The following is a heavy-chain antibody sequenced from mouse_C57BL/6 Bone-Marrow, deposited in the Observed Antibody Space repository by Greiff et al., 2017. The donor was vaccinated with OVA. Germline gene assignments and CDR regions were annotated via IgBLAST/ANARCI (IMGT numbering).Heavy chain of an antibody. CDR2: IRNKANNHAT. D-gene: IGHD2-13*01. Sequence: EVKLQESGGGLVQPGGSMKLSCAASGFTFSDAWMDWVRQSPEKGLEWVAEIRNKANNHATYYAESVKGRFTISRDDSKSSVYLQMNSLRAEDTGSYYCTRGFDYEAWFAYWGQGTLVTVSA. V-gene: IGHV6-6*01. J-gene: IGHJ3*01. CDR3: TRGFDYEAWFAY. CDR1: GFTFSDAW.